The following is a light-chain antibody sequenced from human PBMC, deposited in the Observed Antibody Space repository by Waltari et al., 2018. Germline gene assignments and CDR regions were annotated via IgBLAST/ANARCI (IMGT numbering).Light chain of an antibody. J-gene: IGLJ2*01. CDR1: SSNIGAGYD. CDR2: GNS. CDR3: QSYDSSLSGPVV. Sequence: QSVLTQPPSVSGAPGQRVTISCTGSSSNIGAGYDVPWYQQLPGTAPKLLIYGNSNRPSGVPDRFSGSKSGTSASLAITGLKAEDEADYYCQSYDSSLSGPVVFGGGTKLTVL. V-gene: IGLV1-40*01.